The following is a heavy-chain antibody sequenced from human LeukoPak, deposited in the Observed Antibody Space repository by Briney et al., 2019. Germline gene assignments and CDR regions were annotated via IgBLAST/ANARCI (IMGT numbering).Heavy chain of an antibody. D-gene: IGHD3-22*01. CDR2: IWYDGSNK. Sequence: PGRSLRLSCAASGXTFSSYGMHWVRQAPGKGREWVAVIWYDGSNKYYADSVKGRFTISRDNSKNTLYLQMNSLRAEDTAVYYCARESDSSGYPEGGMDVWGQGTTVTVSS. V-gene: IGHV3-33*01. CDR1: GXTFSSYG. CDR3: ARESDSSGYPEGGMDV. J-gene: IGHJ6*02.